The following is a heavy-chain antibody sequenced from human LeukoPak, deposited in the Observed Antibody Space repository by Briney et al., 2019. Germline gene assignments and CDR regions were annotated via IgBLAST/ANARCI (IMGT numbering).Heavy chain of an antibody. CDR3: ARDPLNYPMTNEYYFDY. J-gene: IGHJ4*02. CDR1: GFTFSSYA. V-gene: IGHV3-30-3*01. CDR2: ISYDGSNK. Sequence: PGRSLRLSCAASGFTFSSYAMHWVRQAPGKGLEWVAVISYDGSNKYYADSVKGRFTISRDNSKNTLYLQMNSLRAEDTAVYYCARDPLNYPMTNEYYFDYWGQGTLVTVSS. D-gene: IGHD2-8*01.